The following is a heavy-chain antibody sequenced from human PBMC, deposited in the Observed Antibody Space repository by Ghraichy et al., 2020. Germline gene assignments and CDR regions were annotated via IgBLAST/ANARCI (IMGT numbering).Heavy chain of an antibody. Sequence: SGPTLVKPTQTLTLTCTFSGFSLSTSGVGVGWIRQPPGKALEWLALIYWDDDKRYSPSLKSRLTITKDTSKNQVVLTMTNMDPVDTATYYCAHRRGIDYGDYAFDYWGQGTLVTVSS. CDR3: AHRRGIDYGDYAFDY. CDR1: GFSLSTSGVG. CDR2: IYWDDDK. V-gene: IGHV2-5*02. D-gene: IGHD4-17*01. J-gene: IGHJ4*02.